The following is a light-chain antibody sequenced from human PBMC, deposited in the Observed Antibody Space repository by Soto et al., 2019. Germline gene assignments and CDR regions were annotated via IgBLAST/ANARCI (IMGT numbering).Light chain of an antibody. J-gene: IGKJ4*01. CDR1: QSVNIY. CDR2: DAS. CDR3: QQYNNWPLT. Sequence: EIVMTQSPATLSVSPGERATLSCRASQSVNIYLAWYQQKPGQAPRLLIYDASNRATGIPARFSGSGSGTEFTLTISSLQSEDFAVYYCQQYNNWPLTFGGGTKVDIK. V-gene: IGKV3D-15*01.